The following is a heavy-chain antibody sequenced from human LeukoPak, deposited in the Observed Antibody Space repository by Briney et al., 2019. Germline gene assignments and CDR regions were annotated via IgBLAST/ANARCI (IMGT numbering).Heavy chain of an antibody. J-gene: IGHJ4*02. Sequence: GGSLRLSCAASGFTFSSYAMHWVRQAPGKGLEWVAVISYDGSNKYYADSVKGRFTISRDNSKNTLYLQMNSLRAEDTAVYYCARDGPLWFGETGYFDYWGQGTLVTVSS. V-gene: IGHV3-30-3*01. CDR3: ARDGPLWFGETGYFDY. CDR1: GFTFSSYA. D-gene: IGHD3-10*01. CDR2: ISYDGSNK.